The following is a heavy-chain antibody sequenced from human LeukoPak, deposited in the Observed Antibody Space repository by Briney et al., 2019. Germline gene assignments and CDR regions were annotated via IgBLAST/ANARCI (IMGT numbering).Heavy chain of an antibody. CDR2: IYSSGST. Sequence: PSETLSLTCTVPGGSFSSYYWNWIRQPAGKGLEWIGRIYSSGSTNYNPSLKSRVTISVDTSKNHFSLKLNSVTAADTAVYYCARDLLDYQLLSGSWFDPWGQGTLVTVSS. CDR3: ARDLLDYQLLSGSWFDP. D-gene: IGHD2-2*01. CDR1: GGSFSSYY. J-gene: IGHJ5*02. V-gene: IGHV4-4*07.